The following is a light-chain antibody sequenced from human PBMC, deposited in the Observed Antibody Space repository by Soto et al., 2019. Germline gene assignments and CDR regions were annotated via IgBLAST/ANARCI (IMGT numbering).Light chain of an antibody. V-gene: IGKV4-1*01. CDR3: QHYYTIPVT. CDR2: WSS. Sequence: DIVMTQSPDSLAVSLGERATINCKSSQSVLSSSNNKNYLAWYQQKLGQPPKLLNYWSSTRESGVPDRFSGNGSETDFTLTISSLQAEDVAVYYCQHYYTIPVTFGPGTKVDI. J-gene: IGKJ3*01. CDR1: QSVLSSSNNKNY.